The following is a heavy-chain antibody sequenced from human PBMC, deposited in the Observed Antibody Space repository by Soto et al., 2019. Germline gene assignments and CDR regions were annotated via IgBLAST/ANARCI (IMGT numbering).Heavy chain of an antibody. CDR3: ARPKDYDDCLDL. CDR2: INAGNGNT. J-gene: IGHJ4*02. CDR1: GYTFTSYA. D-gene: IGHD3-22*01. V-gene: IGHV1-3*01. Sequence: ASVKVSCKASGYTFTSYAMHWVRQAPGQRLEWMGWINAGNGNTKYSQKFQGRVTFTRDTSANTAYMELSSLRSEDTAVYYCARPKDYDDCLDLWGQGALVTVSS.